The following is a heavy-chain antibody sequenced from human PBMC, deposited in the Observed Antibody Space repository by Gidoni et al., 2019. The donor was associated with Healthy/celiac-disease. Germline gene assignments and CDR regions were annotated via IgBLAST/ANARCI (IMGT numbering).Heavy chain of an antibody. CDR2: IIPIVGIA. D-gene: IGHD3-10*01. V-gene: IGHV1-69*04. J-gene: IGHJ4*02. CDR3: AREQGGSYYGSGVCDY. Sequence: QFQLVQSGAAVKQPGSSVKVSCKASGGTFSSYAISWVRQAPGQGLEWVGRIIPIVGIANYAQKFQGRVTITADKSTSTAYMELSSLRAEDTAVYYCAREQGGSYYGSGVCDYWGQGTLVTVSS. CDR1: GGTFSSYA.